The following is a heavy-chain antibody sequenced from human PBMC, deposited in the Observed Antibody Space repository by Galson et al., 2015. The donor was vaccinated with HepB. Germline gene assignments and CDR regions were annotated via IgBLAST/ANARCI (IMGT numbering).Heavy chain of an antibody. CDR1: GFGFDTHA. J-gene: IGHJ5*01. V-gene: IGHV3-23*01. CDR2: VSGNGDST. D-gene: IGHD2-2*01. Sequence: SLRLSCAASGFGFDTHAMSWVRQAPGKGLEWISGVSGNGDSTFYGDSVKGRFTVSRDNSKNKLFLQMNSLRAEDTGLYFCANGYALFDSWGHGILVTVSS. CDR3: ANGYALFDS.